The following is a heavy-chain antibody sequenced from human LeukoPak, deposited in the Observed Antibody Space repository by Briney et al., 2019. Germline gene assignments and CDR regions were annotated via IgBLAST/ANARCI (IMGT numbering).Heavy chain of an antibody. Sequence: GGSLRLSCAASGFTFNSYAMSWVRQAPGKGLAWVSAISGSGGSTYYADSVKGRFTISRDNSKNTLYLQMNSLRAEDTAVYYCARDIVVAVAVHRDDYSGQGTLVTVSS. CDR3: ARDIVVAVAVHRDDY. J-gene: IGHJ4*02. CDR2: ISGSGGST. D-gene: IGHD6-19*01. V-gene: IGHV3-23*01. CDR1: GFTFNSYA.